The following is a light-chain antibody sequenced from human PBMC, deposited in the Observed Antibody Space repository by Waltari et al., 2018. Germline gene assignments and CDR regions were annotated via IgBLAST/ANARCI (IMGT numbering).Light chain of an antibody. Sequence: QSALTQPASVSGSPGQSIAIPCTGTSSNIGDYILVSWFHHHPGKAPQLVLYYVTKRPSGISDRFSGSKSGNTASLTISTLQADDEADYYCCSYSTSGSWMFGGGTKVTV. CDR2: YVT. V-gene: IGLV2-23*02. CDR3: CSYSTSGSWM. CDR1: SSNIGDYIL. J-gene: IGLJ3*02.